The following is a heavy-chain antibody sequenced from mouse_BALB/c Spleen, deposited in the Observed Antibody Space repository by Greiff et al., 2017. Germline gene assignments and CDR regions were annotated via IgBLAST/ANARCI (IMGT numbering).Heavy chain of an antibody. Sequence: EVKLEESGPELVKPGASVKISCKASGYSFTGYFMNWVMQSHGKSLEWIGRINPYNGDTFYNQKFKGKATLTVDKSSSTAHMELRSLASEDSAVYYCARYDYDEGIDYWGQGTTLTVSS. V-gene: IGHV1-20*02. CDR2: INPYNGDT. CDR1: GYSFTGYF. J-gene: IGHJ2*01. D-gene: IGHD2-4*01. CDR3: ARYDYDEGIDY.